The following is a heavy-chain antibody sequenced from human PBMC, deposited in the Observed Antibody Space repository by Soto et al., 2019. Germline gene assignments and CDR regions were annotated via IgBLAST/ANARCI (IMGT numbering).Heavy chain of an antibody. V-gene: IGHV1-46*03. J-gene: IGHJ6*02. CDR3: ARAKIKNYYGMDV. CDR1: GYTFTSYY. Sequence: ASVKVSCKASGYTFTSYYMHWVRQPPGQGLEWMGIINPSGGSTSYAQKLQGRVTMTRDTSTSTVYMELSSLRSEDTAVYYCARAKIKNYYGMDVWGQGTTVTVSS. CDR2: INPSGGST.